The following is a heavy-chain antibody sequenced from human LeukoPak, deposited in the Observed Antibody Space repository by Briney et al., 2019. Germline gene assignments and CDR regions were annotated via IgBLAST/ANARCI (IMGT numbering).Heavy chain of an antibody. D-gene: IGHD4-11*01. CDR2: IYYSGST. CDR1: GGSISSSSYY. J-gene: IGHJ4*02. Sequence: PSETLSLTCTVSGGSISSSSYYWGWIRQPPGKGLEWIGSIYYSGSTYYNPSLKSRVTISVDTSKNQFSLKLSSVTAADTAVYYCARQWRLQRSNVDYWGQGTLVTVSS. CDR3: ARQWRLQRSNVDY. V-gene: IGHV4-39*01.